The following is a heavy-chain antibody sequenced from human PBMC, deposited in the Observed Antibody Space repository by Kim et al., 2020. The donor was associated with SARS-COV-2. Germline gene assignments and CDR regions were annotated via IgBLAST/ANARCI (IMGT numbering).Heavy chain of an antibody. V-gene: IGHV5-10-1*01. J-gene: IGHJ4*02. D-gene: IGHD6-19*01. Sequence: GESLKISCKGSGYSFTSYWISWVRQMPGKGLEWMGRIDPSDSYTNYSPSFQGHVTISADKSISTAYLQWSSLKASDTAMYYCVLWFGELKGYSSGWAFDYWGQGTLVTVSS. CDR3: VLWFGELKGYSSGWAFDY. CDR1: GYSFTSYW. CDR2: IDPSDSYT.